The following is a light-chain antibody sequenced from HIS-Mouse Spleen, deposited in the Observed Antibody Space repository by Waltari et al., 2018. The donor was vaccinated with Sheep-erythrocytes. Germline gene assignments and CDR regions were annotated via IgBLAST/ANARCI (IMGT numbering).Light chain of an antibody. Sequence: SYELTQPPSVSVSPGQTASITCSGDKLGDKYACWYQQKPGQAPVLVIYQDSKRPSGIHERFSGSNSGNTATLTISGTQAMDEADYYCCSYAGSYNHVFATGTKVTVL. CDR3: CSYAGSYNHV. J-gene: IGLJ1*01. CDR2: QDS. CDR1: KLGDKY. V-gene: IGLV3-1*01.